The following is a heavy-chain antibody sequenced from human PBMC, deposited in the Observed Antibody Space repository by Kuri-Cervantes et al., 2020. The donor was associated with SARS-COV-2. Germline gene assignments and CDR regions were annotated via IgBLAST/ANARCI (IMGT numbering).Heavy chain of an antibody. CDR2: IYYSGST. V-gene: IGHV4-30-4*08. D-gene: IGHD1-26*01. Sequence: SETLSLTCTVSGGSISSGDYYWSWIRQPPGKGLEWIGYIYYSGSTYYNPSLKSRVTISVDTSKNQFSLKRSSVTAADTAVYYCARGQLLPLFDYWGQGTLVTVSS. CDR1: GGSISSGDYY. CDR3: ARGQLLPLFDY. J-gene: IGHJ4*02.